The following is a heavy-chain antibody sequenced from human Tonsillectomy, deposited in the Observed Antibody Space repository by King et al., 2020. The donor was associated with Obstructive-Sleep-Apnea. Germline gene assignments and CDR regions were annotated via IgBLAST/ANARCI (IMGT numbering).Heavy chain of an antibody. CDR3: ARDPRQVGTGPYYYGMDV. J-gene: IGHJ6*02. Sequence: VQLQESGPGLVNPSQTLSLTCTVSGGSVSRGSYYWTWIRQHPGKGLEYIGYICHSGSTPYNPSLKSRVTMSVDTSKNQFSLKLTSVTAADTAVYYCARDPRQVGTGPYYYGMDVWGQGTTVTVSS. V-gene: IGHV4-31*03. CDR2: ICHSGST. D-gene: IGHD1-26*01. CDR1: GGSVSRGSYY.